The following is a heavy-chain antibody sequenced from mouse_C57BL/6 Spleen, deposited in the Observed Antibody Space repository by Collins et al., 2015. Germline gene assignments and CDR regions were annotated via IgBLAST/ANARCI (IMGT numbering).Heavy chain of an antibody. J-gene: IGHJ2*01. V-gene: IGHV1S127*01. D-gene: IGHD1-1*01. CDR1: GYTFTNYW. CDR2: INPSDSYT. CDR3: TRKITTVVPTPYYFDY. Sequence: QVQLQQPGAKLVKPGASVMMSCRASGYTFTNYWMHWVKQRPGQGLEWIGVINPSDSYTSYNQKFKGKATLTVDTSSSTAYMQLSSLTSEDSAVYYCTRKITTVVPTPYYFDYWGQGTTLTVSS.